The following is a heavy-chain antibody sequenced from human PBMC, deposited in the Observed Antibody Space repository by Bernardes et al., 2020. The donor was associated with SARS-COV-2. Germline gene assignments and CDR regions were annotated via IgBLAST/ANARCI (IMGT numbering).Heavy chain of an antibody. CDR2: ISWNSGSI. Sequence: GGSLRLSCAASGFTFDDYAMHWFRQAPGKGLEWVSGISWNSGSIGYADSVKGRFTISRDNAKNSLYLQMNSLRAEDTALYYCAKERYYDILTGYVFDAFDIWGQGTMVTVSS. D-gene: IGHD3-9*01. V-gene: IGHV3-9*01. CDR1: GFTFDDYA. CDR3: AKERYYDILTGYVFDAFDI. J-gene: IGHJ3*02.